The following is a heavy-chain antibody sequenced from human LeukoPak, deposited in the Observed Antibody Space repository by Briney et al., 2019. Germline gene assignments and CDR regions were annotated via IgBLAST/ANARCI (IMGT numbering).Heavy chain of an antibody. Sequence: GGSLRLSCAASGFTFSSYSMNWVRQAPGKGLEWVSSISSSSSYIYYADSVKGRFTISRDNAKNSLYLQMNSLRAEDTAVYYCAKGGTDRRWFDPWGQGTLVTVSS. CDR2: ISSSSSYI. D-gene: IGHD1-26*01. CDR3: AKGGTDRRWFDP. J-gene: IGHJ5*02. V-gene: IGHV3-21*04. CDR1: GFTFSSYS.